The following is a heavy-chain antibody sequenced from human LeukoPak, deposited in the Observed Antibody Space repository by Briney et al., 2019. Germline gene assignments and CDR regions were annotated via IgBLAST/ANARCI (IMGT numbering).Heavy chain of an antibody. V-gene: IGHV3-74*01. CDR1: GFTFSSYW. D-gene: IGHD3-22*01. CDR3: VRSRNYYENSVYYRSFYFDY. CDR2: IHTDGTST. J-gene: IGHJ4*02. Sequence: GGSLILSCAASGFTFSSYWMHWVRQVPGEGPVWVSRIHTDGTSTTYADSVKGRFTISRDNAENTLYLQMNSLRAEDTAVYYCVRSRNYYENSVYYRSFYFDYWGQGTLVTVSS.